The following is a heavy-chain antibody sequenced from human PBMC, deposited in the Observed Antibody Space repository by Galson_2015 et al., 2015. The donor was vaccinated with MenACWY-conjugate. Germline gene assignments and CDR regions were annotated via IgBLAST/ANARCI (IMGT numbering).Heavy chain of an antibody. J-gene: IGHJ3*02. CDR1: GFTFSRYW. V-gene: IGHV3-74*01. CDR2: IRGDGSAN. Sequence: SLRLSCAASGFTFSRYWMHWVRQAPGKGLEWVPRIRGDGSANTYADSVKGRFIISRDNAKNTMFLQMNSLRVEDTGVYYCTRVQEGTSGSFDIWGQGTLVTVSS. CDR3: TRVQEGTSGSFDI. D-gene: IGHD2-15*01.